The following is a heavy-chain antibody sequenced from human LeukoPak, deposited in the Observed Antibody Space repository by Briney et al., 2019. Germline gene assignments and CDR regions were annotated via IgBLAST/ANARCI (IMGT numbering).Heavy chain of an antibody. J-gene: IGHJ4*02. CDR1: GGTFSSYA. V-gene: IGHV1-69*13. D-gene: IGHD1-7*01. Sequence: SVKVSCKASGGTFSSYAISWVRQAPGQGLEWMVGIIPIFGTANYAQKFQGRVTITADESTSTAYMELSSLRSEDTAVYYCARNRLELLSSPWWDCWGQGTLVTVSS. CDR2: IIPIFGTA. CDR3: ARNRLELLSSPWWDC.